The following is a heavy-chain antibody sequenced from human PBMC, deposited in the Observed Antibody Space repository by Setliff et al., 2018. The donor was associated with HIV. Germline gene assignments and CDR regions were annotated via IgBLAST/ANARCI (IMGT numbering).Heavy chain of an antibody. D-gene: IGHD3-22*01. CDR2: IYHSGST. CDR3: ARAADYHDSSGYWAPPRYFDY. CDR1: GGSISSSNW. J-gene: IGHJ4*02. Sequence: SETLSLTCAVSGGSISSSNWWSWVRQPPGKGLEWIGEIYHSGSTNYNPSLKSRVTISVDTSMKQFSLKLSSVGAADTAVYYCARAADYHDSSGYWAPPRYFDYWGQGTLVTVSS. V-gene: IGHV4-4*02.